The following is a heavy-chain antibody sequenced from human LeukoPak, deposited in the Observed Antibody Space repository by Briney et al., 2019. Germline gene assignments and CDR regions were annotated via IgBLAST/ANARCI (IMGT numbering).Heavy chain of an antibody. CDR1: GFTFSSYA. J-gene: IGHJ4*02. CDR3: AKDGSYYSESYYFDY. Sequence: GGSLRLSCAASGFTFSSYAMSWVRQAPGKGLEWVSAISGSGDSTYYADSVKGRFTISRDNSKNTLYLQMNSLRAGDTAVYYCAKDGSYYSESYYFDYWGQGTLVTVSS. D-gene: IGHD1-26*01. V-gene: IGHV3-23*01. CDR2: ISGSGDST.